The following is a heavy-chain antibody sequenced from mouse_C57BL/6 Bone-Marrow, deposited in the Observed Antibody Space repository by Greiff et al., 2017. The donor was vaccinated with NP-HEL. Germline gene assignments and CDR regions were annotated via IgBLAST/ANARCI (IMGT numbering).Heavy chain of an antibody. CDR2: SRNKANDYTT. Sequence: EVNVVESGGGLVQSGRSLRLSCATSGFTFSDFYMEWVRQAPGKGLEWIAASRNKANDYTTEYSASVKGRFIVSRDTSQSILYLQMNALRAEDTAIYYCARDGGSRFDYWGQGTTLTVSS. D-gene: IGHD1-3*01. CDR1: GFTFSDFY. J-gene: IGHJ2*01. V-gene: IGHV7-1*01. CDR3: ARDGGSRFDY.